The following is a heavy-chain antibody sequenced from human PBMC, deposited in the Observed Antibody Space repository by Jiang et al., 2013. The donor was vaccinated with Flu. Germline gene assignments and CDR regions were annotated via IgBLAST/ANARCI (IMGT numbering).Heavy chain of an antibody. Sequence: LLKPSETLSLTCTVSGGSISSSSYYWGWIRQPPGKGLEWIGSIYYSGSTYYNPSLKSRVTISVDTSKNQFSLKLSSVTAADTAVYYCARREELGSRDFDYWGQGTLVTVSS. CDR3: ARREELGSRDFDY. D-gene: IGHD7-27*01. J-gene: IGHJ4*02. CDR2: IYYSGST. CDR1: GGSISSSSYY. V-gene: IGHV4-39*01.